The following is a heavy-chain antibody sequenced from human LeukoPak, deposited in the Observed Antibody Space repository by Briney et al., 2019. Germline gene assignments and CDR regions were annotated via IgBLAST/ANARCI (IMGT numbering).Heavy chain of an antibody. CDR2: INSDGSSI. V-gene: IGHV3-74*03. D-gene: IGHD5-12*01. J-gene: IGHJ4*02. CDR1: GFTFSSYW. CDR3: AREGRVSGYDFDC. Sequence: GGSLRLSCAASGFTFSSYWMHWVRQAPGKGLVWVSRINSDGSSITYADSVKGRFTIFRDNAKNTLYLQMNSLRVEDTAVYYCAREGRVSGYDFDCWGQGTLVTVSS.